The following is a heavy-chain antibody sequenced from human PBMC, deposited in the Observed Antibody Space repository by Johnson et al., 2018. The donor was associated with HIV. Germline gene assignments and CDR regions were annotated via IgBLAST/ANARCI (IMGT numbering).Heavy chain of an antibody. CDR3: ARGSGVGAFDI. Sequence: QVQLVESGGGLVKPGGSLRLSCSASGFTFSDYYITWIRQAPGKGLEWISYISSSGSTIYYADSVKGRFTSSRDHSKNSLYLQMSSLRVEDTAVYYCARGSGVGAFDIWGQGTMVTVSS. D-gene: IGHD7-27*01. CDR2: ISSSGSTI. CDR1: GFTFSDYY. J-gene: IGHJ3*02. V-gene: IGHV3-11*04.